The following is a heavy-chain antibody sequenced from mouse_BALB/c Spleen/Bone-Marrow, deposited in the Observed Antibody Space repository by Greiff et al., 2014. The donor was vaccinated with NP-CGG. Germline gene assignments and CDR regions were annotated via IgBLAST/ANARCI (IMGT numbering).Heavy chain of an antibody. V-gene: IGHV14-3*02. CDR3: ARYYYGSSYFDY. CDR1: GFNIKDTY. Sequence: EVKLMESGAELVKPGASVKLSCTASGFNIKDTYMHWVKQRPEQGLEWIGRIDPANGNTKYDPKFQGKATITADTSSNTAYLQLSILTSEDTAVYYCARYYYGSSYFDYWGQGTTLTVSS. D-gene: IGHD1-1*01. J-gene: IGHJ2*01. CDR2: IDPANGNT.